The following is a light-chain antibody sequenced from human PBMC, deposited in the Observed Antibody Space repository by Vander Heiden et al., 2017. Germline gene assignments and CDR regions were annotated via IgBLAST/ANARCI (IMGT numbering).Light chain of an antibody. J-gene: IGKJ1*01. V-gene: IGKV3-20*01. Sequence: EIVLTQSPGTLSLSPGERATLSCRASQSVSSNYLAWYQQKPGQTPRLLIYGASNRATGIPDRFSGSGSGTDFTLTTSRLEPEDFAMYYCQQYGNSLTWTFGQGTKVEIK. CDR1: QSVSSNY. CDR2: GAS. CDR3: QQYGNSLTWT.